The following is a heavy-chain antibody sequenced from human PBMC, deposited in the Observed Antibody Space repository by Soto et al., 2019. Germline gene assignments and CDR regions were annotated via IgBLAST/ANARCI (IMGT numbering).Heavy chain of an antibody. V-gene: IGHV3-53*01. Sequence: LRLCCSASWFTVISSYMSWIRQAPGKGLERLSAMYSGGSTFYGDSMTARYSISRDNSKTSLYLPMNSLQADDPAVYCCAREKFGSRWYCFDTWGQGTLVTASS. CDR3: AREKFGSRWYCFDT. CDR2: MYSGGST. CDR1: WFTVISSY. J-gene: IGHJ4*02. D-gene: IGHD6-19*01.